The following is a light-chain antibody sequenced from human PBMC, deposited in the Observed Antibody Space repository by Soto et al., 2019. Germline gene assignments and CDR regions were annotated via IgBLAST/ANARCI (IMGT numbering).Light chain of an antibody. CDR2: GAS. CDR3: QQYHNWPPIT. Sequence: EIVMTQSPATLSVSPGERATLSCRASQNVSNNLAWYQQKPGQAPRLLIYGASTRATGIPARFSGSGSGTEFTLTISSLQSEDFAVYYCQQYHNWPPITFGQGTRLEIK. J-gene: IGKJ5*01. CDR1: QNVSNN. V-gene: IGKV3D-15*01.